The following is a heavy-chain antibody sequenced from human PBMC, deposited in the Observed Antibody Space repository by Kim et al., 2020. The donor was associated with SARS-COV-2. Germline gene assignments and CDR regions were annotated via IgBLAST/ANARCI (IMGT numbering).Heavy chain of an antibody. V-gene: IGHV4-34*01. Sequence: SETLSLTCVVSGESASYYYWTWIRQSQGKGLEWIGEVDRSGSPKYNPSLRSRVIISVDMSKNQLSLNLRSVSAADTAVYFCARGRSDSEGFGYSQGLDVWGQGSTVIVSS. J-gene: IGHJ6*02. CDR3: ARGRSDSEGFGYSQGLDV. CDR2: VDRSGSP. CDR1: GESASYYY. D-gene: IGHD2-21*02.